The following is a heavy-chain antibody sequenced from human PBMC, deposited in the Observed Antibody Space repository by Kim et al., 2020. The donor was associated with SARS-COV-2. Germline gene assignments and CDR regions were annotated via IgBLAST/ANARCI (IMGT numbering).Heavy chain of an antibody. V-gene: IGHV4-39*01. D-gene: IGHD3-10*01. CDR2: IYYSGST. CDR1: GGSISSSSYY. Sequence: SETLSLTCTVSGGSISSSSYYWGWIRQPPGKGLEWIGSIYYSGSTYYNPSLKSRVTISVDTSKNQFSLKLSSVTAADTAVYYCARHPSGYFDYWGQGTLVTVSS. J-gene: IGHJ4*02. CDR3: ARHPSGYFDY.